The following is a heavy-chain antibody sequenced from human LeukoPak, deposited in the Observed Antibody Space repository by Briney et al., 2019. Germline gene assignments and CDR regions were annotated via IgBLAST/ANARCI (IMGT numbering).Heavy chain of an antibody. CDR2: LKSDGGST. D-gene: IGHD6-13*01. CDR1: GFTFSSHW. CDR3: AKDKTSGISGPFDA. J-gene: IGHJ5*02. V-gene: IGHV3-74*01. Sequence: GGSLRLSCAASGFTFSSHWMHWVRQAPGKGLVWVSRLKSDGGSTSYADSVKGRFTISRDNAKNSLHLDMTNLRPEDTALYYCAKDKTSGISGPFDAWGQGILVIVSS.